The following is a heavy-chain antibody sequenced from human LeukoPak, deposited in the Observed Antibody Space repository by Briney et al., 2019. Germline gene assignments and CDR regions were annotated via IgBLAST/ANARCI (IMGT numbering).Heavy chain of an antibody. CDR3: ARGLAAQGVYYYYMDV. CDR1: GGTFSSYA. D-gene: IGHD6-25*01. Sequence: SVKVSCKASGGTFSSYAISWVRQAPGQGLEWMGGIIPIFGTANYAQRFQGRVTTTTDESTSTAYMELSSLRSEDTAVYYCARGLAAQGVYYYYMDVRGKGTTVTVSS. J-gene: IGHJ6*03. V-gene: IGHV1-69*05. CDR2: IIPIFGTA.